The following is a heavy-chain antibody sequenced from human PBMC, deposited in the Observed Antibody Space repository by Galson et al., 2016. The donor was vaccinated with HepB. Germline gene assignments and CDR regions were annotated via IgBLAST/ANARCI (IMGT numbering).Heavy chain of an antibody. Sequence: SLRLSCAASGFTFSNHGMHWVRQAPGKGLECVAVIWADGGNKYYVDSVKGRFTISRDNAKNSLYLEMNSLGDEDTAVYYCARDDYFRLGYWGQGTLVTVSS. CDR2: IWADGGNK. CDR3: ARDDYFRLGY. D-gene: IGHD3-16*01. J-gene: IGHJ4*02. CDR1: GFTFSNHG. V-gene: IGHV3-33*01.